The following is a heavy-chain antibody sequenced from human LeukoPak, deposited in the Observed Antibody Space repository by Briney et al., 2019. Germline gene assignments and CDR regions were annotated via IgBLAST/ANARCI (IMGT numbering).Heavy chain of an antibody. CDR2: ITSDGSST. V-gene: IGHV3-74*01. CDR3: ARDTGWYFDL. D-gene: IGHD4-17*01. CDR1: GFTFSGYW. Sequence: PGGSLRLSCAASGFTFSGYWMHWVRQAPGKGLVWVSRITSDGSSTSYADSVKGRFTISRDNAKYTLYLQMISLRAEDTAVYYCARDTGWYFDLWGRGTLVTVSS. J-gene: IGHJ2*01.